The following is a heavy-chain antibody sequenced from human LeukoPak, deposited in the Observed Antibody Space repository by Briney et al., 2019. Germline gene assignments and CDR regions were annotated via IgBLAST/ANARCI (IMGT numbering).Heavy chain of an antibody. CDR3: ARGGSGSGYLYYFDY. CDR1: ANSFSDYS. D-gene: IGHD3-10*01. Sequence: ASVKVSCKTSANSFSDYSIHWVRQAPGQGLEWMGRITSNSGGTNYAQNFQGRVPMTRDTSISTAYMELSGLTSDDTAVYYCARGGSGSGYLYYFDYWGQGNMVSVSS. V-gene: IGHV1-2*06. CDR2: ITSNSGGT. J-gene: IGHJ4*02.